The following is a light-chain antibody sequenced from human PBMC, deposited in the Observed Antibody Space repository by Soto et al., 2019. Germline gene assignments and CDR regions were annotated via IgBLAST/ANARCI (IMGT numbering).Light chain of an antibody. CDR2: EVN. J-gene: IGLJ3*02. CDR1: SGDVGAYER. CDR3: SSYSDSTTKVV. Sequence: QSALTQPPSVSGSPGQSVTISCTGTSGDVGAYERVSWYQQSPGTAPRLLIYEVNRRPPGGPDRFSGSKSVNTASLTISGLQAEDEAEYYCSSYSDSTTKVVFGGGTKLTVL. V-gene: IGLV2-18*02.